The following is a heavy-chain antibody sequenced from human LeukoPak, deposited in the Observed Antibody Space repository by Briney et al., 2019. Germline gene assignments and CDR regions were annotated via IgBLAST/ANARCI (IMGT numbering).Heavy chain of an antibody. CDR2: ISSNGGST. CDR1: GSTFSSYA. V-gene: IGHV3-64*01. Sequence: GSLRLSCAASGSTFSSYAMHWVRQAPGKGLEYVSAISSNGGSTYYANSVKGRFTISRDNSKNTLYLQMGSLRAEDMAVYYCARDQGSSSPEYYFDYWGQGTLVTVSS. J-gene: IGHJ4*02. D-gene: IGHD6-6*01. CDR3: ARDQGSSSPEYYFDY.